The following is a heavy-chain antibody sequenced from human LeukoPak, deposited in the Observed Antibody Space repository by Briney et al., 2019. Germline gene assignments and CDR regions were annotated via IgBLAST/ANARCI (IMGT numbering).Heavy chain of an antibody. CDR1: GSTLTDLF. CDR2: FDPEYGET. V-gene: IGHV1-24*01. J-gene: IGHJ6*03. Sequence: ASVKVSCKVAGSTLTDLFTFWVRQAPGEGLECMGGFDPEYGETIYAQKFHGRVTMTEDTSTDTAYMELSSLRSEDTAVYYCTTDLTPKDPKNYDFWSGSMNMDVWGKGTTVTVSS. D-gene: IGHD3-3*01. CDR3: TTDLTPKDPKNYDFWSGSMNMDV.